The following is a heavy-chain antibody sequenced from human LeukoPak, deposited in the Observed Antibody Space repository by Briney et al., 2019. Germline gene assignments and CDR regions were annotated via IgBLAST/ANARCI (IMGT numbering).Heavy chain of an antibody. CDR1: GGSISSGNYY. V-gene: IGHV4-61*02. Sequence: PSETLSLTCTVSGGSISSGNYYWSWIRQPAGKGLEYIGRIYTSGGTSGSTHYNPSLKSRVTISVDTSKNQFSLKLSSVTAADTAAYYCARGKPSRVPAAMPKLYYMDVWGKGTTVTVSS. J-gene: IGHJ6*03. CDR2: IYTSGGTSGST. D-gene: IGHD2-2*01. CDR3: ARGKPSRVPAAMPKLYYMDV.